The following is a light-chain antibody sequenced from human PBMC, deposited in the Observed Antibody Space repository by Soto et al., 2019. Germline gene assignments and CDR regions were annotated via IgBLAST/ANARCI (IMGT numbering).Light chain of an antibody. CDR1: SGHVSYD. V-gene: IGLV4-69*01. CDR2: LNSDGSH. Sequence: QPVLTQSPSASASLGASVKLTCTLSSGHVSYDIAWHQQQPEKGPRYLMRLNSDGSHTRGDGIPDRFSGSSSGAERYLTISSLQSEDEADYYCQSWGTGIVVFGGGTQLTVL. CDR3: QSWGTGIVV. J-gene: IGLJ2*01.